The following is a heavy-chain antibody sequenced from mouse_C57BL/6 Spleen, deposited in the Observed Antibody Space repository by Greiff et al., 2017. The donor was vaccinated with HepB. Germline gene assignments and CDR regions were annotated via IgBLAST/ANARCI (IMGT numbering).Heavy chain of an antibody. Sequence: QVQLQQSGAELVKPGASAKISCKASGYASSSYWMNWVKQRPGKGLEWIGQIYPGDGDTNYNGKFKGKATLTADKASSTAYMQLSSLTSEDSAVYFWARLGDEYGRHFDYWGKGTTLTVSS. CDR2: IYPGDGDT. J-gene: IGHJ2*01. V-gene: IGHV1-80*01. CDR1: GYASSSYW. D-gene: IGHD5-1*01. CDR3: ARLGDEYGRHFDY.